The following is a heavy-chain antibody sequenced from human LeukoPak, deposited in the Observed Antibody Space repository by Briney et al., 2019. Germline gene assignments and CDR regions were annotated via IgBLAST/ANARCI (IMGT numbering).Heavy chain of an antibody. CDR3: ATILLAGTAPYFDY. CDR1: GFTVSSNY. D-gene: IGHD3-3*01. J-gene: IGHJ4*02. V-gene: IGHV3-53*01. CDR2: IYSGGST. Sequence: PGGSLRLSCAASGFTVSSNYMSWVRQAPGKGLEWVSVIYSGGSTYYADSVKGRFTISRDNSKNTLYLQMNSLRAEDTAVYYCATILLAGTAPYFDYWGQGTLVTVSS.